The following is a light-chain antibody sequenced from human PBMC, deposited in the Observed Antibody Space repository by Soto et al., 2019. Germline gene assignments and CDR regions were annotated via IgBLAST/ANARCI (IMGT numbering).Light chain of an antibody. CDR3: QQCNSFPLT. V-gene: IGKV1-5*03. CDR1: SRW. Sequence: SRWLAWYQQKPGKVPNLLIYKASSLESGVPSRFSGSGYGTEFTLTISSLQPDDFATYYCQQCNSFPLTFGGGAKVDI. J-gene: IGKJ4*01. CDR2: KAS.